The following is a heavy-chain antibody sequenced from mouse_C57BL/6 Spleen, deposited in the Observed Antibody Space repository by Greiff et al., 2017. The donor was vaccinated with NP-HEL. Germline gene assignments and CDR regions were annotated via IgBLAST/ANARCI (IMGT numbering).Heavy chain of an antibody. Sequence: LVESGAELVRPGASVTLSCKASGYTFTDYEMHWVKQTPVHGLEWIGAIDPETGGTAYNQKFKGKAILTVDKSSSTAYMQLSSLTSEDSAVYYCARGGYYGSSYAWFAYWGQGTLVTVYA. J-gene: IGHJ3*01. CDR1: GYTFTDYE. CDR3: ARGGYYGSSYAWFAY. D-gene: IGHD1-1*01. V-gene: IGHV1-15*01. CDR2: IDPETGGT.